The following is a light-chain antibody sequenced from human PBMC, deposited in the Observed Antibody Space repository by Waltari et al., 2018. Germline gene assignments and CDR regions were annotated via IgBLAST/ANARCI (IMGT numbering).Light chain of an antibody. CDR1: NIESKR. Sequence: SYVLTQPPSVSVAPGKTASITCGGNNIESKRLHWYQQEPGQAPILVISYYIDRPSGIPERFSGSNSGNTATLTIRRVEAGDEADYYCQVWDANTDPGVFGTGTEVTVL. CDR3: QVWDANTDPGV. V-gene: IGLV3-21*04. J-gene: IGLJ1*01. CDR2: YYI.